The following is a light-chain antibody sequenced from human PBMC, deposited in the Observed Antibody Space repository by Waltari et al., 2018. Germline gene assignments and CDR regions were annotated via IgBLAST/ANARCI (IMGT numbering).Light chain of an antibody. CDR2: KSS. J-gene: IGKJ1*01. CDR1: QSVDVW. V-gene: IGKV1-5*03. Sequence: EIQLTQSPSALSASIGDRVTITCRASQSVDVWLAWYQQKPGKPPNLLIYKSSILQNGVPSRFSDSGSGTEFTLTISGLQPDDFGTYYCQQYNSHRTFGQGTAVEV. CDR3: QQYNSHRT.